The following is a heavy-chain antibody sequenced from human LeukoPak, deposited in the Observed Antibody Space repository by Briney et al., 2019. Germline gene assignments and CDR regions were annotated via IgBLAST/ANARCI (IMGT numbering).Heavy chain of an antibody. Sequence: GGSLRLSCAASGFTFSDYYMGWIRQAPGKGLEWIPYISRSSSPIYYADSVKGRFTISRDNAKNSLYLQMNSLRAEDTAVYYCARAKRNGFDIWGQGTMVTVSS. CDR3: ARAKRNGFDI. V-gene: IGHV3-11*04. CDR1: GFTFSDYY. CDR2: ISRSSSPI. J-gene: IGHJ3*02.